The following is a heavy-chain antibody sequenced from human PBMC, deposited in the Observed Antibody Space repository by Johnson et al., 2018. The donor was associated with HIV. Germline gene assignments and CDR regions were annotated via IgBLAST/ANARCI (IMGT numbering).Heavy chain of an antibody. CDR2: ICGSGTNT. D-gene: IGHD2-2*01. V-gene: IGHV3-23*04. J-gene: IGHJ3*02. CDR1: GFTFINYA. CDR3: AKDPLVVPAATLDAFDI. Sequence: VQLVESGGGVVQPGRSLRLSCAASGFTFINYAMSWVRQAPGKGLEWVSSICGSGTNTYYADSVKGRFTISRDNSKNTLYLQMHSLRAEDTAIYYCAKDPLVVPAATLDAFDIWGQGTMVTVSS.